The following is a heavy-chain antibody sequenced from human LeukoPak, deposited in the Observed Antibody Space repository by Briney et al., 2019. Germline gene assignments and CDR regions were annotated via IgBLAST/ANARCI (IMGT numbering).Heavy chain of an antibody. CDR2: INPSGGRT. Sequence: ASVKVSCKASGYTFTSYYMHWVRQAPGQGLEWMGLINPSGGRTTYAQKFQGRLTITADKSTSTAYMELRSLRSDDTAVYYCARTVVVTAIRQNAFDIWGQGTMVTVSS. V-gene: IGHV1-46*01. CDR1: GYTFTSYY. CDR3: ARTVVVTAIRQNAFDI. D-gene: IGHD2-21*02. J-gene: IGHJ3*02.